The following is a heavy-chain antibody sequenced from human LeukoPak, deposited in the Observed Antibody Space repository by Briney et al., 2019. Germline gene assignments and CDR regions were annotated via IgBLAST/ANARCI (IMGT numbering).Heavy chain of an antibody. J-gene: IGHJ3*02. CDR3: ASLITIFDAFGI. Sequence: GGSLRLSCAASGFTFSSYAMHWVRQAPGKGLEWVAVISYDGSNKYYADSVKGRFTISRDNSKNTLYLQMNSLRAEDTAVYYCASLITIFDAFGIWGQGTMVTVSS. CDR1: GFTFSSYA. D-gene: IGHD3-9*01. CDR2: ISYDGSNK. V-gene: IGHV3-30*04.